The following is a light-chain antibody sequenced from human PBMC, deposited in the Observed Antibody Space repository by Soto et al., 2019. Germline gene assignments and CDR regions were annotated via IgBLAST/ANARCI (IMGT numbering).Light chain of an antibody. CDR2: DAS. CDR3: QQYYKWPPSA. CDR1: QSVSVN. Sequence: EIVMTQSPATLSLSPGEGAALSCRASQSVSVNVAWYQHRPGQTPRLLIYDASTRPTGVPARFSGSGSGTEFTLTITNLQPEDFAVYYCQQYYKWPPSAFGQGTKVDIK. V-gene: IGKV3-15*01. J-gene: IGKJ1*01.